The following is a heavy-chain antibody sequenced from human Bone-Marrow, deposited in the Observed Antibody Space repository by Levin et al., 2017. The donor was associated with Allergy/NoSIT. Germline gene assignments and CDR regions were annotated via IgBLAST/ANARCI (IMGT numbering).Heavy chain of an antibody. CDR3: TDSLNRGVINY. J-gene: IGHJ4*02. CDR2: IKSKTDGGTT. Sequence: LSLTCAASGFTFSNAWMSWVRQAPGKGLEWVGRIKSKTDGGTTDYAAPVKGRFTISRDDSKNTLYLQMNSLKTEDTAVYYCTDSLNRGVINYWGQGTLVTVSS. V-gene: IGHV3-15*01. D-gene: IGHD3-10*01. CDR1: GFTFSNAW.